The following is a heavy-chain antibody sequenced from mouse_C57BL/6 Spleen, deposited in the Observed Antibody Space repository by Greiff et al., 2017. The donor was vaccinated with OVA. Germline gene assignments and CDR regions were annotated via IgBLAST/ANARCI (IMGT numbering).Heavy chain of an antibody. CDR2: ISSGGDYI. CDR1: GFTFSSYA. V-gene: IGHV5-9-1*02. CDR3: TREAIYYNYDGFAY. J-gene: IGHJ3*01. Sequence: EVKLMESGEGLVKPGGSLKLSCAASGFTFSSYAMSWVRQTPEKRLEWVAYISSGGDYIYYADTVKGRFTISRDNARNTLYLQMSSLKSEDTAMYYFTREAIYYNYDGFAYWGQGTLVTVSA. D-gene: IGHD2-4*01.